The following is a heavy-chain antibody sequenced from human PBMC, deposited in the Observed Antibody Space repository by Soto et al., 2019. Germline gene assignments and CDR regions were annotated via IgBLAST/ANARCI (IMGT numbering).Heavy chain of an antibody. Sequence: QVQLMQSGAEVKKPGASVKVSCKASGDTFTDYYIDWVRQAPGQGLEWMGTVNPSGGHTTYAQHFLGRVTMTRDTSTSTLYMELSLTSDDTAIYYCARGGHVVVVTAALDYWGQGTLVTVSS. D-gene: IGHD2-21*02. CDR1: GDTFTDYY. CDR2: VNPSGGHT. V-gene: IGHV1-46*01. J-gene: IGHJ4*02. CDR3: ARGGHVVVVTAALDY.